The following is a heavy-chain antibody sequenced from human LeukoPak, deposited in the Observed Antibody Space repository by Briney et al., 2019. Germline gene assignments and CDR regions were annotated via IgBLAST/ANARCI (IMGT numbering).Heavy chain of an antibody. J-gene: IGHJ4*02. D-gene: IGHD3-22*01. Sequence: PSETLSLTCTVFGGSISSYYWSWIRQPAGKGLEWIGRIYTSGSTNYNPSLKSRVTMSVDTSKNQFSLKLSSVTAADTAVYYCARDLNIYDSSGRLDYWGQGTLVTVSS. V-gene: IGHV4-4*07. CDR1: GGSISSYY. CDR2: IYTSGST. CDR3: ARDLNIYDSSGRLDY.